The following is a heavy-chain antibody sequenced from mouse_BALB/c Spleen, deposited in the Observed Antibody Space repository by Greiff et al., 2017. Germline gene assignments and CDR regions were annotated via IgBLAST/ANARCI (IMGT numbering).Heavy chain of an antibody. D-gene: IGHD4-1*01. V-gene: IGHV5-17*02. CDR2: ISSGSSTI. CDR3: ARSGNWEYYFDY. CDR1: GFTFSSFG. Sequence: EVKLMESGGGLVQPGGSRKLSCAASGFTFSSFGMHWVRQAPEKGLEWVAYISSGSSTIYYADTVKGRFTISRDNPKNTLFLQMTSLRSEDTAMYYCARSGNWEYYFDYWGQGTTLTVSS. J-gene: IGHJ2*01.